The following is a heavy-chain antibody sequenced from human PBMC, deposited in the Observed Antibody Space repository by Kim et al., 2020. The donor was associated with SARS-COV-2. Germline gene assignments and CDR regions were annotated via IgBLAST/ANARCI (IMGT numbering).Heavy chain of an antibody. CDR1: GFTFSSYA. D-gene: IGHD2-21*02. V-gene: IGHV3-30-3*01. J-gene: IGHJ4*02. CDR2: ISYDGSNK. CDR3: ATSGDNSDY. Sequence: GGSLRLSCAASGFTFSSYAMHWVRQAPGKGLEWVAVISYDGSNKYYADSVKGRFTISRDKSKNTLYLQMNSLRAEDTAVYYCATSGDNSDYWGQGTLVTVSS.